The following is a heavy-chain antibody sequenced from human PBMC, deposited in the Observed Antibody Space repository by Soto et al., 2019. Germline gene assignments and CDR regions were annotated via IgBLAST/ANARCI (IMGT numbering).Heavy chain of an antibody. Sequence: EVQLVESGGGLVQPWGSLRLSCAASGFTFNNFWMYWVRQTPEKGLVWVSGINSDGNNKIYADSVKGRFTISRDNAKNTLYLQMNSLTVEDTAIYYCVRDIRWGQGTLVTVSS. CDR3: VRDIR. V-gene: IGHV3-74*01. J-gene: IGHJ4*02. CDR2: INSDGNNK. CDR1: GFTFNNFW.